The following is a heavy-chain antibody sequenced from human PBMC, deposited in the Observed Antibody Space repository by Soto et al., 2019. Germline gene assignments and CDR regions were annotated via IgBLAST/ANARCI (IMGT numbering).Heavy chain of an antibody. CDR2: ISNDGNTV. V-gene: IGHV3-74*01. Sequence: PGGSLRLSCAASGFTFSTYWMHWVRQAPGKGLEWVSRISNDGNTVDYADSVRGRFTISSDKAKNSLYLQMNSLRAEDTAVYYCARDRAMATMTFDSWGPGSLVTVSS. J-gene: IGHJ4*02. CDR1: GFTFSTYW. D-gene: IGHD5-12*01. CDR3: ARDRAMATMTFDS.